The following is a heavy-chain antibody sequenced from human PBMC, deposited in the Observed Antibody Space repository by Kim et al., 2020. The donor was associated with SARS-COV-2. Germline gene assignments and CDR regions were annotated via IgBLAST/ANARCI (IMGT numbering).Heavy chain of an antibody. Sequence: GGSLRLSCAASGFTFSSYTMSWVRQAPGRGLEWVSSIGASGTTYYADSVKGRFTISRDNSENTLRLQMTSLRVEDTAEYYCAKRGYWGDHYFDNWGQGTLVTVSS. J-gene: IGHJ4*02. CDR2: IGASGTT. V-gene: IGHV3-23*01. D-gene: IGHD7-27*01. CDR3: AKRGYWGDHYFDN. CDR1: GFTFSSYT.